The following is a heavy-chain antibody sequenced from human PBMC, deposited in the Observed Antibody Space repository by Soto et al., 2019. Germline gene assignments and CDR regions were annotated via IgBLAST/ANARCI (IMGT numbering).Heavy chain of an antibody. J-gene: IGHJ6*02. D-gene: IGHD3-3*01. V-gene: IGHV1-2*04. CDR3: ARGSPVAAIFGVVTTWVYDSGLDV. CDR1: GYTFTGYY. Sequence: QVQLVQSGAEVKKPGASVKVSCKASGYTFTGYYMHWVRQAPGQGLEWMGWINPNSGGTNYAQKFQGWVTMSRDTPISTAYMELSRLGSDDTAVYYCARGSPVAAIFGVVTTWVYDSGLDVWGPGTTVNGSS. CDR2: INPNSGGT.